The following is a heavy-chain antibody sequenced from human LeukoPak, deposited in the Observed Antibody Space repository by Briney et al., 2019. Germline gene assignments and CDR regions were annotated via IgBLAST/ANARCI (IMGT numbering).Heavy chain of an antibody. CDR2: ISYDGYKK. D-gene: IGHD2-2*01. J-gene: IGHJ4*02. V-gene: IGHV3-30-3*01. CDR1: GFTFSDYS. CDR3: ARFGWVPPAHFDY. Sequence: GGSLRLSCAASGFTFSDYSMHWVRQAPGKGLEWVTIISYDGYKKYYADSVKGRFTISRDNAKNSLYLQMNSLRAEDTAVYYCARFGWVPPAHFDYWGRGTLVTVSS.